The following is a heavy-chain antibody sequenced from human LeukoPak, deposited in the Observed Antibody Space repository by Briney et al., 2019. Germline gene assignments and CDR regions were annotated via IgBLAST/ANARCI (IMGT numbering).Heavy chain of an antibody. CDR2: IYYSGST. Sequence: SETLSLTCTVSGGSIRSSSYYRGWIRQPPGKGLEWIGSIYYSGSTYYNPSLKSRVTISVDTSKNQFSLKLTSVTAADTAVYYCARALYCSASTCPFFDYWGQGTLVIVSS. J-gene: IGHJ4*02. CDR1: GGSIRSSSYY. CDR3: ARALYCSASTCPFFDY. D-gene: IGHD2-15*01. V-gene: IGHV4-39*07.